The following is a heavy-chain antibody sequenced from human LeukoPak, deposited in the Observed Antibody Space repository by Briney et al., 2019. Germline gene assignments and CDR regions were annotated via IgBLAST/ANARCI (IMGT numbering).Heavy chain of an antibody. D-gene: IGHD2-2*01. CDR1: GGSISSGDYX. CDR3: ARWGSSTSLYYYGMDV. J-gene: IGHJ6*02. V-gene: IGHV4-30-4*01. CDR2: IYYSGST. Sequence: SETLSLTCTVSGGSISSGDYXWSXIRQPPGKGLEWIGYIYYSGSTYYNPSLKSRVTISVDTSKNQFSLKLSSVTAADTAVYYCARWGSSTSLYYYGMDVWGQGTTVTVSS.